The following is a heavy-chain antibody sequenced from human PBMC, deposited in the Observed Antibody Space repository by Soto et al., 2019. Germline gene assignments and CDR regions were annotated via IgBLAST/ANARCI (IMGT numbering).Heavy chain of an antibody. CDR2: IYYSGST. Sequence: SETLSLTCTVSGGSISSYYWIWIRQPPGKGLEWIGYIYYSGSTNYNPSLKSRVTISVDTSKNQFSLKLSSVTAADTAVYYCARHLDRGGAFDIWGQGTMVTVSS. D-gene: IGHD3-10*01. CDR1: GGSISSYY. V-gene: IGHV4-59*01. J-gene: IGHJ3*02. CDR3: ARHLDRGGAFDI.